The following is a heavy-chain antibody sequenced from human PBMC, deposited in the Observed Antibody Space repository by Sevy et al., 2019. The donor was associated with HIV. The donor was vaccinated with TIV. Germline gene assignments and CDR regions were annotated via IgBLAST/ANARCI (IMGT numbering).Heavy chain of an antibody. CDR1: GFTFSIYP. J-gene: IGHJ2*01. D-gene: IGHD4-17*01. V-gene: IGHV3-30-3*01. CDR3: AKAVRGPTEDWYFDL. CDR2: ISYDGSNK. Sequence: GGSLRLSCAASGFTFSIYPMHWVRQAPGKGLEWVALISYDGSNKYFADSVRGRFTISRDNSKNTLYEQMNSLRAEDTAVYYCAKAVRGPTEDWYFDLWGRGTLVTVSS.